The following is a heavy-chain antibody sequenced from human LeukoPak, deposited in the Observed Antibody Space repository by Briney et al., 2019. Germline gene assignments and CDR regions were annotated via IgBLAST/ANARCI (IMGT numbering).Heavy chain of an antibody. J-gene: IGHJ4*02. Sequence: ETLSLTCTVSGGSISSYYWSWIRQPPGKGLEWVSSISSSSSYIYYADSVKGRFTISRDNAKNSLYLQMNSLRAEDTAVYYCARDSYYYDSSGYYYPTNFDYWGQGTLVTVSS. D-gene: IGHD3-22*01. CDR3: ARDSYYYDSSGYYYPTNFDY. CDR2: ISSSSSYI. V-gene: IGHV3-21*01. CDR1: GGSISSYY.